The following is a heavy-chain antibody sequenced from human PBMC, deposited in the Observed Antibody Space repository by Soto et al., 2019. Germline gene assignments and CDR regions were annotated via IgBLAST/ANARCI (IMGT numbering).Heavy chain of an antibody. CDR2: IYPGDSDT. CDR1: GYKFITYS. V-gene: IGHV5-51*01. CDR3: ARASSGRGLDV. Sequence: EVQLVQSGAEVKKPGESLKISCQASGYKFITYSIACVRQLPGKGLEYMGFIYPGDSDTRYTPSFEGRVTISADKSITTAFLQWTSLRASDTATYYCARASSGRGLDVWGQGTTVSVSS. D-gene: IGHD1-26*01. J-gene: IGHJ6*01.